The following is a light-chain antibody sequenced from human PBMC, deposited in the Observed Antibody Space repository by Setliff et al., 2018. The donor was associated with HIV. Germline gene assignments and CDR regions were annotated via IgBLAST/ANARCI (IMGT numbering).Light chain of an antibody. CDR3: TSYTTGSTLYV. CDR2: QVN. V-gene: IGLV2-14*01. Sequence: QSVLAQPASVSGSPGQSITISCTGTSNDVGRYDYISWYQQHPGKAPKLMIFQVNNRPSGVSNRFSGSKSGNTASLTISALQAEDDADYSCTSYTTGSTLYVFGTGTKVTVL. CDR1: SNDVGRYDY. J-gene: IGLJ1*01.